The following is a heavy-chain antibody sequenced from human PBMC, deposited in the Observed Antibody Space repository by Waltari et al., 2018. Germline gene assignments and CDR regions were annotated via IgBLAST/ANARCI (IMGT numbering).Heavy chain of an antibody. CDR1: GGSISSGDYY. V-gene: IGHV4-30-4*08. CDR3: ARERGDYYYYYMDV. CDR2: IYYSGST. J-gene: IGHJ6*03. Sequence: QVQLQQWGPGLVKPSQTLSLTCTVSGGSISSGDYYWSWIRQPPGKGLEWIGYIYYSGSTYYNPSLKSRVTISVDTSKNQFSLKLSSVTAADTAVYYCARERGDYYYYYMDVWGKGTTVTVSS.